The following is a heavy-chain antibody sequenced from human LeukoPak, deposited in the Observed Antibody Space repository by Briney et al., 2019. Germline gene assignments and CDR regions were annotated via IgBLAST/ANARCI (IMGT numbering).Heavy chain of an antibody. V-gene: IGHV4-59*11. CDR1: GDSITSHY. Sequence: PSETLSLTCTVSGDSITSHYWSWVRQAPGKGLEWIGYIFYSGYTYYSPSLKRRFTISLDTSKKQFSLKLNCVTSADTAVYFCARTGDYSRSTGGWFDPWGQGTLVTVSS. D-gene: IGHD4-11*01. J-gene: IGHJ5*02. CDR2: IFYSGYT. CDR3: ARTGDYSRSTGGWFDP.